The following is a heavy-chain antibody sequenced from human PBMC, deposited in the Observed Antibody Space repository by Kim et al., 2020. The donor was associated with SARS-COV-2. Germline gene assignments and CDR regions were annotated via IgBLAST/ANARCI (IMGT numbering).Heavy chain of an antibody. CDR3: ARPQTTYWYFEL. J-gene: IGHJ2*01. CDR2: ISYDGSNK. CDR1: GFTFSSYA. V-gene: IGHV3-30*04. Sequence: GGSLRLSCAASGFTFSSYAMHWVRQAPGKGLEWVALISYDGSNKYYADSVKGRFTISRDNSKNTLFLQMNSLRAEDTAVYYCARPQTTYWYFELWGRGTLVTVSS.